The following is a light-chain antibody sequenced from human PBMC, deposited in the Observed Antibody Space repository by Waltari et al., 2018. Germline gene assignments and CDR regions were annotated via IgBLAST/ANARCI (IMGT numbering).Light chain of an antibody. CDR3: QQYTDYPFT. CDR2: GAS. J-gene: IGKJ3*01. V-gene: IGKV1-16*02. Sequence: DIQMTQSPSSLSASVGDRSPITCRASQGISNHLAWFQQKPGKAPKSLIYGASSLQSGVSSKFSGSGSGTDFTLTINSLQSEDFATYYCQQYTDYPFTFGPGTKVDIK. CDR1: QGISNH.